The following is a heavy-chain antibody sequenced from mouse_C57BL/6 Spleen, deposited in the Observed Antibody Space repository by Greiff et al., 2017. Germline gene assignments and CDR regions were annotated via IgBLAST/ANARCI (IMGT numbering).Heavy chain of an antibody. CDR2: IDPSDSET. CDR3: ARGEASYYFDY. V-gene: IGHV1-52*01. D-gene: IGHD6-1*01. Sequence: VQLQQPGAELVRPGSSVKLSCKASGYTFTSYWMHWVKQRPIQGLEWIGNIDPSDSETHYNQKFKDKATLTVDKSSSTAYMQLSSLTSEDSAVYYCARGEASYYFDYWGQGTTLTVSS. CDR1: GYTFTSYW. J-gene: IGHJ2*01.